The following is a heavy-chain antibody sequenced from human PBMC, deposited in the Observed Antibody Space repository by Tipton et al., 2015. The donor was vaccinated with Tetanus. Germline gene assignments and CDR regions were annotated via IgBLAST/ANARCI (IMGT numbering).Heavy chain of an antibody. CDR1: GFAFSNFW. J-gene: IGHJ4*02. Sequence: GSLRLSCAASGFAFSNFWMNWVRQAPGKGLEWVATMKQDGSEIKYVDSVTGRFTISRDNAKNSLYLQLNSLRAEDTAVYYCVRGGMMYADYWGQGTLVTVSS. CDR3: VRGGMMYADY. CDR2: MKQDGSEI. D-gene: IGHD2-8*01. V-gene: IGHV3-7*03.